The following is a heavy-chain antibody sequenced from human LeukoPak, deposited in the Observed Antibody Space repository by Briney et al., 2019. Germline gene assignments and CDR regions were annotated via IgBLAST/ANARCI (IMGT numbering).Heavy chain of an antibody. Sequence: ASVKVSCKASGYTFTSYGISWVRQAPGQGLEWMGWVSAYNGNTNYAQKLQGRVTMTTDTSTSTAYMELRSLRSDDTAVYYCARESYDIRELDPWGQGTLVTVSS. CDR3: ARESYDIRELDP. CDR1: GYTFTSYG. D-gene: IGHD3-9*01. CDR2: VSAYNGNT. J-gene: IGHJ5*02. V-gene: IGHV1-18*01.